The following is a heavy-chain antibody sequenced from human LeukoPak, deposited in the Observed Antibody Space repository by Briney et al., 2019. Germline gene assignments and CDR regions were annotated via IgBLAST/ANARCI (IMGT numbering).Heavy chain of an antibody. J-gene: IGHJ3*02. Sequence: ASVKVSCKASGYSFTDYYIHWVRQAPGQGLEWMGWINTNTGNPTYAQGFTGRFVFSLDTSVSTAYLQISSLKAEDTAVYYCASIDYYDSSGYAFDIWGQGTMVTVSS. CDR3: ASIDYYDSSGYAFDI. D-gene: IGHD3-22*01. CDR2: INTNTGNP. CDR1: GYSFTDYY. V-gene: IGHV7-4-1*02.